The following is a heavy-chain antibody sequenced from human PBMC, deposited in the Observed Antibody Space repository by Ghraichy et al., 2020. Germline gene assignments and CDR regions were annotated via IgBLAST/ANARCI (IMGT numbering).Heavy chain of an antibody. CDR2: VNAGSGVT. CDR3: CRGSTYAH. CDR1: GYVFTSFH. Sequence: ASVKVSCKASGYVFTSFHIHWLRQAPGHPLEWIGPVNAGSGVTGSAQRFQDRVTLTTDTSTNTVYMELRNLKSEDTAVYYCCRGSTYAHWGQGALITVSS. V-gene: IGHV1-46*01. D-gene: IGHD6-13*01. J-gene: IGHJ4*02.